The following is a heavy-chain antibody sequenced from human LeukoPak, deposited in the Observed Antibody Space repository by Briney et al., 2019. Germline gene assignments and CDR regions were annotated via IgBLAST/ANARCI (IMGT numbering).Heavy chain of an antibody. V-gene: IGHV1-2*02. CDR3: EREWRGSYFPDF. D-gene: IGHD1-26*01. CDR2: INPNSRYT. J-gene: IGHJ4*02. CDR1: GYSLSDYY. Sequence: ASVKVSFTASGYSLSDYYMHWVRQDPGQGLEGMGWINPNSRYTNYEQNLQRRVTITRDTSLSTPYTELRRLPADDTAGYYWEREWRGSYFPDFWGQGTLVTVSS.